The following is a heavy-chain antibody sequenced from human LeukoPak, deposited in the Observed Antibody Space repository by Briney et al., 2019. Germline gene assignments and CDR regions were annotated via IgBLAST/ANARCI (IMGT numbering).Heavy chain of an antibody. J-gene: IGHJ4*02. CDR1: GGSISTSNYY. CDR2: IYYSGST. V-gene: IGHV4-39*07. Sequence: SETLSLTCTVSGGSISTSNYYWGWIRQPPGKGLEWIGSIYYSGSTYYNPSLKSRVTISVDTSKNQFSLKLSSVTAADTAVYYCAREPAYYDSSGYNDYWGQGTLVTVSS. CDR3: AREPAYYDSSGYNDY. D-gene: IGHD3-22*01.